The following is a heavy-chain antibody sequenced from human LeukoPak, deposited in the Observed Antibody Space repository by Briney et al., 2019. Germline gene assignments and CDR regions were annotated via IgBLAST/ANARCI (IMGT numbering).Heavy chain of an antibody. Sequence: GGSLRLSCAASGFAFSSYGMHWVRQAPGKGLEWVAVIWYDGSNKYYADSVKGRFTISRDNFRNTLYLQMNSLRAEDTAVYYCARDSSGPMWFDPWGQGTLVTVSS. D-gene: IGHD3-22*01. CDR3: ARDSSGPMWFDP. J-gene: IGHJ5*02. CDR2: IWYDGSNK. CDR1: GFAFSSYG. V-gene: IGHV3-33*01.